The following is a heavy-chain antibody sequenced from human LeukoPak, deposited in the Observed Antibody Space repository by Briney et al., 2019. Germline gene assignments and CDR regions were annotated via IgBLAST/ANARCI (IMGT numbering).Heavy chain of an antibody. CDR1: GGSFSGYY. J-gene: IGHJ6*03. Sequence: SETLSLTCAVSGGSFSGYYWSWIRQPPGKGLEWIGEINHSGSTNYNPSLKSRVTISVDTSKNQFSLKLSSVTAADTAVYYCARVGGRGYCSSTSCPTTRKYYYYMDVWGKGTTATVSS. CDR3: ARVGGRGYCSSTSCPTTRKYYYYMDV. V-gene: IGHV4-34*01. D-gene: IGHD2-2*01. CDR2: INHSGST.